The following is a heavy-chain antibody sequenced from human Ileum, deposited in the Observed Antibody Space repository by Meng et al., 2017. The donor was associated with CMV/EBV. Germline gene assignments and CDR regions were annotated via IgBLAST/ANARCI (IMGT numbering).Heavy chain of an antibody. CDR3: ARRVCSSTICPGPDYYFDL. CDR2: INSDGSST. CDR1: GFTLSNYW. Sequence: GESLKISCAASGFTLSNYWMHWVRQAPGKGLVWVSRINSDGSSTSYADSVKGRFTVSRDNAKNTVHLQMSSLRVEDTAVYYCARRVCSSTICPGPDYYFDLWGQGTLVTVSS. D-gene: IGHD2-2*01. J-gene: IGHJ4*02. V-gene: IGHV3-74*01.